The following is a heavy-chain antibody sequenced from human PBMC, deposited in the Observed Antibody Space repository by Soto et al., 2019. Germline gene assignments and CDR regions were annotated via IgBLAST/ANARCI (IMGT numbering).Heavy chain of an antibody. Sequence: PSETLSLTCTVSGGSISSYYWSWIRQPPGKGLEWIGYIYYSGSTNYNPSLKSRVTISVDTSKNQFSLKLSSVTAADTAVYYCARGYCSGGSCSYAFDIWGQGTMVTVSS. J-gene: IGHJ3*02. CDR3: ARGYCSGGSCSYAFDI. CDR2: IYYSGST. CDR1: GGSISSYY. D-gene: IGHD2-15*01. V-gene: IGHV4-59*01.